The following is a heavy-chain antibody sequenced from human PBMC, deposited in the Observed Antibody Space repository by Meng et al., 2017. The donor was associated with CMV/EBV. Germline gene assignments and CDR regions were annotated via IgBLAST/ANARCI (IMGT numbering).Heavy chain of an antibody. Sequence: GESLKISCAGSGFTFSSYSMNWVRQAPGKGLEWVSSISSSSTYTYYADSLKGRFTVSRDNAKNSLYLQLDSLRAEGTAVYYCARDRQQLLSYYYYYGMDVWGQGTTVTVSS. CDR3: ARDRQQLLSYYYYYGMDV. CDR2: ISSSSTYT. J-gene: IGHJ6*02. D-gene: IGHD6-13*01. CDR1: GFTFSSYS. V-gene: IGHV3-21*01.